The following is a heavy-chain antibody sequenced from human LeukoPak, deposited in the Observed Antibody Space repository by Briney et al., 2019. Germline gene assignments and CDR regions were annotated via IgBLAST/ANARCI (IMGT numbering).Heavy chain of an antibody. Sequence: GGSLRLSCAAPGFTFSSYAMSWVRQAPGKGLEWVSAISGSGGSTYYADSVKGRFTISRDNSKNTLYLQMNSLRAEDTAVYYCAKLYARVTRYYFDYWGQGTLVTVSS. CDR3: AKLYARVTRYYFDY. V-gene: IGHV3-23*01. D-gene: IGHD4-23*01. J-gene: IGHJ4*02. CDR1: GFTFSSYA. CDR2: ISGSGGST.